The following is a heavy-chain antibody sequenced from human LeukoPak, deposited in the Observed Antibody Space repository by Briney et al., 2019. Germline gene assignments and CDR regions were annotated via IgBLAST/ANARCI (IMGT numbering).Heavy chain of an antibody. J-gene: IGHJ4*02. CDR3: ARDQSPYGSGSYWGY. D-gene: IGHD3-10*01. CDR2: ISSSSSYI. Sequence: GGSLRLSCAASGFTFSSYSMNWVRQAPGKGLEWVSSISSSSSYIYYADSVKGRFTISRDNAKNSLYLQMNSLRAEDTAVYYCARDQSPYGSGSYWGYWGQGTLVTVSS. V-gene: IGHV3-21*01. CDR1: GFTFSSYS.